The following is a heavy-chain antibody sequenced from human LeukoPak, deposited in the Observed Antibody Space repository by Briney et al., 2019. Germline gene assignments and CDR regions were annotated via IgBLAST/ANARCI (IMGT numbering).Heavy chain of an antibody. CDR3: ARDRSVDYVWGSYPLDY. CDR1: GFTFSSYE. J-gene: IGHJ4*02. V-gene: IGHV3-48*03. D-gene: IGHD3-16*02. Sequence: PGGSLRLSCAASGFTFSSYEMNWVRQAPGKGLEWASYISSSGSTIYYADSVKGRFTISRDNAKNSLYLQMNSLRAEDTAVYYCARDRSVDYVWGSYPLDYWGQGTLVTVSS. CDR2: ISSSGSTI.